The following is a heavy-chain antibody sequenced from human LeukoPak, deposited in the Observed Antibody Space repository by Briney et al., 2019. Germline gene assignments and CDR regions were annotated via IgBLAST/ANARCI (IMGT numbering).Heavy chain of an antibody. CDR1: GGPRNC. V-gene: IGHV4-4*07. Sequence: PSETLSLTCTVPGGPRNCWNWVRQPAGKGLEWIGRLCTSGSINYNPSLNSRLTISLDTSKNQLSLRLTSVTAADTAVYYCAREGGTIYFDYWGQGALVTVSS. CDR3: AREGGTIYFDY. D-gene: IGHD3-3*01. CDR2: LCTSGSI. J-gene: IGHJ4*02.